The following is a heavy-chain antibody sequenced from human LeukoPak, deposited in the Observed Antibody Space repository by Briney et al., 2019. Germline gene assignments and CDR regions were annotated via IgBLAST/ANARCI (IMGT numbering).Heavy chain of an antibody. CDR2: ISGSGGST. Sequence: GGSLRLSCAASGFTFSSYAMSWVRQAPGKGLEWVSAISGSGGSTYYADSVKRRFTISRDNSKNTLYLQMNSLRAEDTTVYYCAKIPYSSGWVQNWFDPWGQGTLVTVSS. CDR3: AKIPYSSGWVQNWFDP. J-gene: IGHJ5*02. D-gene: IGHD6-19*01. V-gene: IGHV3-23*01. CDR1: GFTFSSYA.